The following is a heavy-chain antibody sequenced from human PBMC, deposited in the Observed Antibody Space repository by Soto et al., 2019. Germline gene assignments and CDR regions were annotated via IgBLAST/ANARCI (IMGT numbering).Heavy chain of an antibody. CDR1: GFTFSSYA. D-gene: IGHD3-22*01. J-gene: IGHJ4*02. Sequence: QVQLVESGGGVAQPGRSLRLSCAASGFTFSSYAMHWVRQAPGKGLEWVAVISYDGSNKYYADSVKGRFTISRDNSKNTLYLQMNSLRADDTAIYYCTMRNYYDSSGPIGASYYFDHWGQGTLVTVSS. CDR3: TMRNYYDSSGPIGASYYFDH. CDR2: ISYDGSNK. V-gene: IGHV3-30-3*01.